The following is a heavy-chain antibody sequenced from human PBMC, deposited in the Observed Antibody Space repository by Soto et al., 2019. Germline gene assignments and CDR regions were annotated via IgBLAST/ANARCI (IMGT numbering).Heavy chain of an antibody. J-gene: IGHJ5*02. CDR1: GFSLSTSGVG. V-gene: IGHV2-5*01. Sequence: SGPTLVNPTQTLTLTCTFSGFSLSTSGVGVGWIRQPPGKALEWLALIYWNDDKRYSPSLKSRLTITKDTSKNQVVLTMTNMDPVDTATYYCAQHSASYYDISTRGGPRNWFDPWGQGTLVTVSS. CDR2: IYWNDDK. CDR3: AQHSASYYDISTRGGPRNWFDP. D-gene: IGHD3-9*01.